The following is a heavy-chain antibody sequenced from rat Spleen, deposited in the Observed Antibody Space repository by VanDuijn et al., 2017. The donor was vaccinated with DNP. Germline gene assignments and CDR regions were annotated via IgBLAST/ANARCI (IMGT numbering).Heavy chain of an antibody. J-gene: IGHJ2*01. Sequence: EVQLVESGGGLVQPGRSLKISCEASEFTFSRSDVAWVRQAPKKGLEWVATITPSGYRTYYTDSVKGRFTISRDNAKNTLQLQMDSLRSEDTATYYCTTLNYYASLSGYFDYWGQGVMVTVSS. CDR1: EFTFSRSD. V-gene: IGHV5-19*01. CDR3: TTLNYYASLSGYFDY. CDR2: ITPSGYRT. D-gene: IGHD1-12*01.